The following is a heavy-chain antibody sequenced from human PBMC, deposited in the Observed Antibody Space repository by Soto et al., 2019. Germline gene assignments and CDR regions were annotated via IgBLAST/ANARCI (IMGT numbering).Heavy chain of an antibody. Sequence: SETLSLTCTVSGGSISIISSYWGWIRQPPGKGLEWIGNVYYSGSTYSNPSLKSRLTISADTSKNQFSLKLSSVTAADTAVYYCARELRFGEDYYGMDVWGQGTTVTVSS. V-gene: IGHV4-39*07. CDR2: VYYSGST. D-gene: IGHD3-10*01. CDR1: GGSISIISSY. CDR3: ARELRFGEDYYGMDV. J-gene: IGHJ6*02.